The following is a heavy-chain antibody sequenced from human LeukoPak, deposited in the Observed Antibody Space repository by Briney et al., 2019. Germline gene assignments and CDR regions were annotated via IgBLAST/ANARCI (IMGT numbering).Heavy chain of an antibody. D-gene: IGHD3-10*01. V-gene: IGHV1-18*04. Sequence: ASVKVSCKASGYTFTSYGISWVRQAPGQGLEWMGWIGAYNGNTNYAQKLQGRVTMTTDTSTSTAYMELRSLRSDDTAVYYCARGADYYGSGSRDYGMDVWGKGTSVTVSS. J-gene: IGHJ6*04. CDR3: ARGADYYGSGSRDYGMDV. CDR2: IGAYNGNT. CDR1: GYTFTSYG.